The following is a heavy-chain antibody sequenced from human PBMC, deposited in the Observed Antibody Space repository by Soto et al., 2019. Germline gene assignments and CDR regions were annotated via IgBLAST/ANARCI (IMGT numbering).Heavy chain of an antibody. CDR2: IIPILGIA. CDR3: ALSYGSGSSFDY. V-gene: IGHV1-69*02. D-gene: IGHD3-10*01. J-gene: IGHJ4*02. Sequence: QVQLVQSGAEVKKPGSSVKVSCKASGGTFSSYTISWVRQAPGQGLEWMGRIIPILGIANYAQKFQGRVTITADKSTSTAYMERSSLRSEDTAVYYCALSYGSGSSFDYWGQGTLVTVSS. CDR1: GGTFSSYT.